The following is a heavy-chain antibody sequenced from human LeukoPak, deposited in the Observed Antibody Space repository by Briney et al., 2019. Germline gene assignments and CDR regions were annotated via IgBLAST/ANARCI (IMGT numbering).Heavy chain of an antibody. CDR2: MNPNSGNT. D-gene: IGHD3-10*01. J-gene: IGHJ3*02. Sequence: ASVKVSCKASGYTFTSYDINWVRQATGQGHEWMGWMNPNSGNTGYAQKFQGRVTMTRNTSISTAYMELSSLRSEDTAVYYCARDDHYLRGFDIWGQGTMVTVSS. V-gene: IGHV1-8*01. CDR1: GYTFTSYD. CDR3: ARDDHYLRGFDI.